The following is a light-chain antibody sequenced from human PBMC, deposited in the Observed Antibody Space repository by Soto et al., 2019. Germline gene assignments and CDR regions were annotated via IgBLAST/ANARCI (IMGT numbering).Light chain of an antibody. J-gene: IGKJ1*01. CDR3: QQYNTYWT. CDR1: QSISSY. Sequence: DIPMTQSPSSLAASGGGSGTXRCRASQSISSYLNWYQQKPGKAPKLLIYDASSLESGVPSRFSGSGSGTEFTLTISSLQPDDAATYYCQQYNTYWTFGQGTKVDIK. V-gene: IGKV1-5*01. CDR2: DAS.